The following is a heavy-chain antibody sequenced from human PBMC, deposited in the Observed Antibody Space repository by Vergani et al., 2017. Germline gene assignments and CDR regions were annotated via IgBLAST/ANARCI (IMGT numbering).Heavy chain of an antibody. D-gene: IGHD2-15*01. Sequence: QVQLQQWGAGLLKTSETLSLTCAVSGAAFNSYQWTWIRQSPGRGLEWIGHIHTGGSTDLNPSFKSRVSISVDTSKSQFSLKLNSVTVADTAVYYCARSRPYCTSGSCPAIWGQGTLVTVSS. V-gene: IGHV4-4*09. CDR3: ARSRPYCTSGSCPAI. CDR2: IHTGGST. CDR1: GAAFNSYQ. J-gene: IGHJ4*02.